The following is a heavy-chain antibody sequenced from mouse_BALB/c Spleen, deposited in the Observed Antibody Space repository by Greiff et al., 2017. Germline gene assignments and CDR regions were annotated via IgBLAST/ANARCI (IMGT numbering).Heavy chain of an antibody. CDR2: ISYSGST. CDR1: GYSITSDYA. J-gene: IGHJ2*01. Sequence: EVKLEESGPGLVKPSQSLSLTCTVTGYSITSDYAWNWIRQFPGNKLEWMGYISYSGSTSYNPSLKSRISITRDTSKNQFFLQLNSVTTEDAATYYCARKGIYYGYAFDYWGQGTTLTVSS. D-gene: IGHD2-2*01. CDR3: ARKGIYYGYAFDY. V-gene: IGHV3-2*02.